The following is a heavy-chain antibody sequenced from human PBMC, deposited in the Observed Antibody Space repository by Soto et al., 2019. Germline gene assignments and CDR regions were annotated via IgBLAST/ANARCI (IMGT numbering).Heavy chain of an antibody. CDR2: ISGSGDSA. D-gene: IGHD3-22*01. Sequence: GGSLRLSCAASGITFSNYAMSWVRQAPGKGLEWVSGISGSGDSAYYAESVKGRFTISRDNSKNTVYLQMNSLGAEDTAVYYCASRNYYDTSGYYYWYYFDFWGQGALVTVSS. J-gene: IGHJ4*02. CDR1: GITFSNYA. V-gene: IGHV3-23*01. CDR3: ASRNYYDTSGYYYWYYFDF.